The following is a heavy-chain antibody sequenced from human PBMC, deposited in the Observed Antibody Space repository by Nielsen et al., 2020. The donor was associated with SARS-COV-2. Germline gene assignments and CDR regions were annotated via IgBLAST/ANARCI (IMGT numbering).Heavy chain of an antibody. D-gene: IGHD2-2*01. J-gene: IGHJ4*02. CDR3: ATNPYQLPKDY. CDR1: GFTFDDYA. Sequence: GGSLRLSCAASGFTFDDYAMHWVRQAPGKGLEWVSGISWNSGSIGYADSVKGRFTISRDNAKNSLYLQMNSLRAEDTALYYCATNPYQLPKDYWGQGTLVTVSS. V-gene: IGHV3-9*01. CDR2: ISWNSGSI.